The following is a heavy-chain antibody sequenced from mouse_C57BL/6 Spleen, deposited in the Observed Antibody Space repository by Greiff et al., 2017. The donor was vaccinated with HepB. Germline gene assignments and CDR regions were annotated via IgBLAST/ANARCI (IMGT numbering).Heavy chain of an antibody. CDR3: ARGYGNYGY. V-gene: IGHV1-50*01. CDR1: GYTFTSYW. D-gene: IGHD2-10*02. J-gene: IGHJ2*01. Sequence: QVQLQQPGAELVKPGASVKLSCKASGYTFTSYWMQWVKQRPGQGLEWIGEIDPSDSYTNYTQKFKGKATLTVDTSSSTAYMQLSSLTSEDSAVYYCARGYGNYGYWGQGTTLTVSS. CDR2: IDPSDSYT.